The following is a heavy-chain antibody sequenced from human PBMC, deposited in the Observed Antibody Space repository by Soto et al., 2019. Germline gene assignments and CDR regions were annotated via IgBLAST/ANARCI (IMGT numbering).Heavy chain of an antibody. CDR1: GYTFTSYG. D-gene: IGHD2-2*01. CDR2: ISAYNGNT. J-gene: IGHJ6*03. CDR3: ARSGGVVPAAMPGYYYYMDV. Sequence: GASVKVSCKASGYTFTSYGISWVRQAPGQGLEWMGWISAYNGNTNYAQKPQGRVTMTTDTSTSTAYMELRSLRSDDTAVYYCARSGGVVPAAMPGYYYYMDVWGKGTTVTVSS. V-gene: IGHV1-18*01.